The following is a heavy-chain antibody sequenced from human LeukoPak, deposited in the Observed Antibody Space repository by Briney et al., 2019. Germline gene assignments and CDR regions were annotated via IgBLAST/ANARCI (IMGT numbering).Heavy chain of an antibody. V-gene: IGHV1-69*13. CDR3: AMGAPRARSFDY. CDR2: IIPIFGTA. J-gene: IGHJ4*02. Sequence: VASVKVSCKASGGTFSSYAISWVRQAPGQGLEWMGGIIPIFGTANYAQKFQGRVTITADESTSTAYMELSSLRSEDTAVYYCAMGAPRARSFDYWGQGTLVTVSS. D-gene: IGHD1-26*01. CDR1: GGTFSSYA.